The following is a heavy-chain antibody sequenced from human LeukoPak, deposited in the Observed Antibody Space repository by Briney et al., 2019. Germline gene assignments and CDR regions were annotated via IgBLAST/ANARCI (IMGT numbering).Heavy chain of an antibody. Sequence: SETLSLTCTVSGGSISSYYWSWIRQPPGKGLEWIGYIYYSGSTNYNPSLKSRVTISVDTSKNQFSLKLSSVTAADTAVYYCARHHGNFWSGYYIYWGQGILVAVSS. CDR3: ARHHGNFWSGYYIY. V-gene: IGHV4-59*01. CDR2: IYYSGST. J-gene: IGHJ4*02. D-gene: IGHD3-3*01. CDR1: GGSISSYY.